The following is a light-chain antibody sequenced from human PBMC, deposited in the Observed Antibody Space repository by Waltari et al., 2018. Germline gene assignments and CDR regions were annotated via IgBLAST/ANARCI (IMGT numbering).Light chain of an antibody. Sequence: SDELTQPPSVSVSPGQTARITCSGEILSKEYAYWYQHKPGQAPVLVIYKDSERPSGIPDRFSGSRSGTTVTLTISAVQEEVEAAYYCQSTDASETFVFGTGTTVTVL. CDR2: KDS. J-gene: IGLJ1*01. CDR1: ILSKEY. V-gene: IGLV3-25*03. CDR3: QSTDASETFV.